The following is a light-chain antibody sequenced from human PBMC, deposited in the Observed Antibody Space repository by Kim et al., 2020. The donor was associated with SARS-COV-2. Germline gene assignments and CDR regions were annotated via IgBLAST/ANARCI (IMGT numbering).Light chain of an antibody. Sequence: SVKLTCTLSRGHSSYAIAWLQQQPEKGPRYLMKVNSDGSHTRGDGIPDRFSGSSSGDERYLSISNLQSEDEADFYCQTWGTGFVVFGRGTKVTVL. CDR3: QTWGTGFVV. J-gene: IGLJ2*01. V-gene: IGLV4-69*01. CDR2: VNSDGSH. CDR1: RGHSSYA.